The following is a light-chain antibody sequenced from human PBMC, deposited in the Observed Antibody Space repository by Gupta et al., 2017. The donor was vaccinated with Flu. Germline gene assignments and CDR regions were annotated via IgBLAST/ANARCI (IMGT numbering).Light chain of an antibody. CDR3: HHESSSPFT. Sequence: GTLVLSSGDSATLSCWARQSIGSSFLDWYQQKPGQAPRLLIYNASSRASGIPDRFSGSGSGTEFTLTISRREPEDFAVYYCHHESSSPFTFGQGTKVEIK. CDR1: QSIGSSF. CDR2: NAS. V-gene: IGKV3-20*01. J-gene: IGKJ1*01.